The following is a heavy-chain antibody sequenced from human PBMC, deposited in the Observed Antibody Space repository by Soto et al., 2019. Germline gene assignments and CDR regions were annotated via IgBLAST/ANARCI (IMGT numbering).Heavy chain of an antibody. V-gene: IGHV4-4*07. CDR2: IYTSGST. J-gene: IGHJ6*02. D-gene: IGHD1-20*01. CDR3: ARASVWYKDYYYDGMAF. Sequence: PSETLAITCTVSGGSISSYYWSWIRQPAGKGLEWIGRIYTSGSTNYNPSLKSRVTMSVDTSKNQFSLKLSSVTAADTAVYYCARASVWYKDYYYDGMAFCGQGTTVIVS. CDR1: GGSISSYY.